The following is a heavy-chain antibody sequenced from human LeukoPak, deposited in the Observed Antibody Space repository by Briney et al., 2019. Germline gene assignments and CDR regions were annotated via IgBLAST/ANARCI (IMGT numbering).Heavy chain of an antibody. J-gene: IGHJ4*02. D-gene: IGHD3-10*02. CDR2: INSDGSST. CDR1: GFTFSRYW. CDR3: ARDPYVSNFDY. Sequence: PGGSLRLSCAASGFTFSRYWMHWVRQAPGKGLVWVSRINSDGSSTSYADSVKGRFTISRDNAQNSLYLHMHSLRVEDTAVYYCARDPYVSNFDYWGQGTLVTVSS. V-gene: IGHV3-74*01.